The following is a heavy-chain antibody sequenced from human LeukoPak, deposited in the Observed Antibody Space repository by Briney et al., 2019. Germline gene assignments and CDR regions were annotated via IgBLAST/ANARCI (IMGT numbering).Heavy chain of an antibody. V-gene: IGHV4-59*08. J-gene: IGHJ4*02. CDR1: GGTISGYY. CDR3: ASAPDLFYFEY. CDR2: VSYSGTT. Sequence: SETLSFKCTVSGGTISGYYWSRIRQPPGKGLEWIGYVSYSGTTSFNPSLKSRVTISVDTSTNQFSMKLNSVTAADTAVYYCASAPDLFYFEYWGQGNLVTVSS.